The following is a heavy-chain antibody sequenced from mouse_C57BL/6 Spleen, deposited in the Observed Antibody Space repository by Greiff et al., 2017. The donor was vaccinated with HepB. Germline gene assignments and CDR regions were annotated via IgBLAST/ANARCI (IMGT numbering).Heavy chain of an antibody. Sequence: EVQLQQSGAELVRPGASVKLSCTASGFNIKDDYMHWVKQRPEQGLEWIGWIDPENGDTEYASKFQGKATITADTSSNTAYLQLSSLTSEDTAVYYCTTFPYYSKYDAMDYWGQGTSVTVSS. CDR3: TTFPYYSKYDAMDY. J-gene: IGHJ4*01. V-gene: IGHV14-4*01. CDR2: IDPENGDT. D-gene: IGHD2-5*01. CDR1: GFNIKDDY.